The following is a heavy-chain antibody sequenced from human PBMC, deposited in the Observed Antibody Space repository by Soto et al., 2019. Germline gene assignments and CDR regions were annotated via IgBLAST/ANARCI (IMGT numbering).Heavy chain of an antibody. CDR3: AKVQLPHSNYGGGYLLDF. V-gene: IGHV3-23*01. Sequence: EVQLLQSGVSLGQPGGSLTLSCAASGFTFNNFAMTWVRQAPGKGLEWVSSVSSGGDNTWYADSVKGRFTISRDNPKNPLYLHMNILSAADTAVYYCAKVQLPHSNYGGGYLLDFWGQGTLVTVSS. CDR2: VSSGGDNT. CDR1: GFTFNNFA. J-gene: IGHJ4*02. D-gene: IGHD4-4*01.